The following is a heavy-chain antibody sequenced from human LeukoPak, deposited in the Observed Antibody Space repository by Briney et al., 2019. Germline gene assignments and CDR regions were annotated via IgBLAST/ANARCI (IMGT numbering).Heavy chain of an antibody. CDR3: ARVSGLVVRGVITYYYYYGMDV. V-gene: IGHV4-59*08. CDR1: GGSISSYY. J-gene: IGHJ6*02. D-gene: IGHD3-10*01. Sequence: PSETLSLTCTVSGGSISSYYWSWIRQPPGKGLEWIGYIYYSGSTYYNPSLKSRVTISVDTSKNQFSLKLSSVTAADTAVYYCARVSGLVVRGVITYYYYYGMDVWGQGTTVTVSS. CDR2: IYYSGST.